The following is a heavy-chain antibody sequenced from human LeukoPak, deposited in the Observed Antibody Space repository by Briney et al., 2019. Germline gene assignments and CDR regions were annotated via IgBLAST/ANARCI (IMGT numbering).Heavy chain of an antibody. CDR3: ARTPFWSGYYPLRFGLDY. Sequence: SETLSLTCAVYGGSFSGYYWSWIRQPPGKGLEWIGEINHSGSTNYNPSLKSRVTISVDTSKNQFSLKLSSVTAADTAVYYCARTPFWSGYYPLRFGLDYWGQGTLVTVSS. D-gene: IGHD3-3*01. V-gene: IGHV4-34*01. J-gene: IGHJ4*02. CDR2: INHSGST. CDR1: GGSFSGYY.